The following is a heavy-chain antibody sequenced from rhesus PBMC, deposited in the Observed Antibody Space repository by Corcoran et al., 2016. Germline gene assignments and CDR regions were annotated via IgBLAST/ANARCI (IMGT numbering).Heavy chain of an antibody. Sequence: QLQLQESGPGLVKPSETLSLTCAVPGGSISSNYWSWTRQPPGKGLEWIGRISGSGGSTDYSPSLKSRVTISTDTSKNQFSLNLSSVTAADTAVYYCARKDPGAPIDYWGQGVLVTVSS. J-gene: IGHJ4*01. CDR1: GGSISSNY. D-gene: IGHD1-44*02. CDR2: ISGSGGST. V-gene: IGHV4-173*01. CDR3: ARKDPGAPIDY.